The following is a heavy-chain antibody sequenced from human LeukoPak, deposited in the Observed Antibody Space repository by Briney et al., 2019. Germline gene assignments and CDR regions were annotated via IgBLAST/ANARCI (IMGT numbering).Heavy chain of an antibody. Sequence: GSLRLSCAASGFTFSTYNMNWIRQPPGKGLEWIGSIYYSGSTYYNPSLKSRVTISVDTSKNQFSLKLSSVTAADTAVYYCARIAARRPANWFDPWGQGTLVTVSS. J-gene: IGHJ5*02. D-gene: IGHD6-6*01. V-gene: IGHV4-39*07. CDR2: IYYSGST. CDR3: ARIAARRPANWFDP. CDR1: GFTFSTYN.